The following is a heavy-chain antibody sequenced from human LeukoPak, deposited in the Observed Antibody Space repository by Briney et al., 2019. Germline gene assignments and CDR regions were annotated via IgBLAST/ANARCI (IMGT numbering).Heavy chain of an antibody. Sequence: ASVTVSCKASGYTFTSYGISWVRQAPGQGLEWMGWISAYNGNTNYAQKLQGRVTMTIDTSTSTAYMELRSLRSDDTAVYYCAREMEDIVTHNRYYYYGMDVWGQGTTVTVSS. CDR2: ISAYNGNT. J-gene: IGHJ6*02. V-gene: IGHV1-18*01. CDR1: GYTFTSYG. D-gene: IGHD5-12*01. CDR3: AREMEDIVTHNRYYYYGMDV.